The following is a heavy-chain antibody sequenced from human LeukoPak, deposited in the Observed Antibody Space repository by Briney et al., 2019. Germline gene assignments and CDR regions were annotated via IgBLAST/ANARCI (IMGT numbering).Heavy chain of an antibody. CDR1: GFTFNNYA. CDR3: ARDLYNILTGPDY. V-gene: IGHV3-30*01. D-gene: IGHD3-9*01. CDR2: ISYNGNNK. Sequence: GGSLRLSCAASGFTFNNYAMHWVRQAPGKGLEWVALISYNGNNKYHADSVKGRFTISRDNSKNTLFLQMNSLRADDTALYYCARDLYNILTGPDYWGQGTLVTVSS. J-gene: IGHJ4*02.